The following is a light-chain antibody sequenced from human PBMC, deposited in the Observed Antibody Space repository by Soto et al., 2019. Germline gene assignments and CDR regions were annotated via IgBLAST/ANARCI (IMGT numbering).Light chain of an antibody. J-gene: IGKJ5*01. CDR1: QSISSW. V-gene: IGKV1-5*03. CDR2: KAS. CDR3: QQRSNWRIT. Sequence: DIQMTQSPSTLSASVGDRVTITCRASQSISSWLAWYQQKPGKAPKLLINKASSLESGVPSRFSGSGSGTDFTLTISSLEPEDFAVYYCQQRSNWRITFGQGTRLEI.